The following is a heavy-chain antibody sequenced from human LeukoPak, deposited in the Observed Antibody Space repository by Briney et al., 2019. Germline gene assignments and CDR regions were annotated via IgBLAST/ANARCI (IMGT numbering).Heavy chain of an antibody. CDR3: ARDPGASYYDILTGYSYYMDV. D-gene: IGHD3-9*01. CDR2: ISSSSSYI. V-gene: IGHV3-21*01. Sequence: GGSLRLSCAASGFTFSSYSMNWVRQAPGKGLEWVSSISSSSSYIYYADSVKGRFTISRDNAKNSLYLQMNSLRAEDTAVYYCARDPGASYYDILTGYSYYMDVWGKGTTVTVSS. CDR1: GFTFSSYS. J-gene: IGHJ6*03.